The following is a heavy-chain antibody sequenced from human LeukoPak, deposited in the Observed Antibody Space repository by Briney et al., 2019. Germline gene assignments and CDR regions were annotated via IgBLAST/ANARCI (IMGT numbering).Heavy chain of an antibody. V-gene: IGHV3-30*18. J-gene: IGHJ4*02. Sequence: GGSLRLSCAASGFTLSSYGMNWVRQAPGKGLEWVAVISNDGSNKYYADSVKGRFTISRDNAKNSLYLQMNSLRAEDTALYYCAKDIDDILTGYDYFDYWGQGTLVTVSS. CDR3: AKDIDDILTGYDYFDY. D-gene: IGHD3-9*01. CDR1: GFTLSSYG. CDR2: ISNDGSNK.